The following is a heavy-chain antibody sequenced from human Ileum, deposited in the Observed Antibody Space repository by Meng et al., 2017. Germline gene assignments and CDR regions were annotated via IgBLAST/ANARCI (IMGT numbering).Heavy chain of an antibody. J-gene: IGHJ6*02. D-gene: IGHD2/OR15-2a*01. CDR3: ARDVKALDV. V-gene: IGHV4-59*01. CDR2: MYYSGNS. Sequence: SETLSLTCTVSGGSISSYYWSWIRQPPGKGLEWIGHMYYSGNSNYNPSLKSRVTISVDTSKNQFSLKLSSVTAADTAVYYCARDVKALDVWGQGNTVTFSS. CDR1: GGSISSYY.